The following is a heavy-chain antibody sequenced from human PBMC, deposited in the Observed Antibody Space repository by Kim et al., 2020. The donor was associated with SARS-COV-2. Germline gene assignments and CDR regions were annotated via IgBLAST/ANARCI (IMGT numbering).Heavy chain of an antibody. V-gene: IGHV4-31*02. Sequence: KNRVTISVETSKNQFSLKLSSVTAADTAVYYCARVKGTVVTRSYYYGMDVWGQGTTVTVSS. J-gene: IGHJ6*02. D-gene: IGHD2-21*02. CDR3: ARVKGTVVTRSYYYGMDV.